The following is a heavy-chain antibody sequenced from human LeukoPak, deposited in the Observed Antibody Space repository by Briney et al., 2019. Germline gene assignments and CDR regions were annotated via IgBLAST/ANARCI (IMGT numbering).Heavy chain of an antibody. CDR2: ISAYNGNT. Sequence: ASVKVSCKASGYTFTSYGISWVRQAPGQGLEWMGWISAYNGNTNYAQKLQGRVTMTTDTSTSTAYMELRSLRSDDTAVYYCARGGDFWSGYGHYGMDVWGQGTTVTVSS. CDR1: GYTFTSYG. D-gene: IGHD3-3*01. J-gene: IGHJ6*02. V-gene: IGHV1-18*01. CDR3: ARGGDFWSGYGHYGMDV.